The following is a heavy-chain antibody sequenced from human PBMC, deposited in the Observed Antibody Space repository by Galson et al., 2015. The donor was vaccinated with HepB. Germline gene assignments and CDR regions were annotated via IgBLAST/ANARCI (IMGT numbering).Heavy chain of an antibody. D-gene: IGHD3-16*01. CDR2: IYPAYSDA. Sequence: SGAEVKKPGESLKISCKGSGYNFATHWIGWVRQMPGKGLEWVGIIYPAYSDARYNPSFQGQVTISADKSISTAYLQWSSLKASDTAMYYCASLRGTDPLGFDYWGQGTLVTVSS. CDR1: GYNFATHW. J-gene: IGHJ4*02. V-gene: IGHV5-51*01. CDR3: ASLRGTDPLGFDY.